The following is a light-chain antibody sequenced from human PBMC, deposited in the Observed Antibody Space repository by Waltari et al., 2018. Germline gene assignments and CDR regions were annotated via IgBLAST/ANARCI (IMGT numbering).Light chain of an antibody. J-gene: IGKJ4*01. Sequence: MTQSPASLSVSPGDRVTLSCRASQSVGTSLAWYQQKPGKAPKSLISTTSTLQTGVPSRFSGSGSGTEFTLTISSLQPEDFATYYCQQYTSYPLTFGGGTKVEIK. CDR3: QQYTSYPLT. CDR1: QSVGTS. CDR2: TTS. V-gene: IGKV1D-16*01.